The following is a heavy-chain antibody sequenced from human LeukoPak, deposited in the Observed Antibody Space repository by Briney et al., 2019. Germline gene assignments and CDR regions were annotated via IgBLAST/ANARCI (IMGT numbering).Heavy chain of an antibody. CDR3: ATFRGGATTTGGRIFDY. J-gene: IGHJ4*02. CDR1: GGAFSSYA. Sequence: ASVKVSCKASGGAFSSYAISWVRQAPGQGLEWMGGIIPIFGTANYAQKFQGRVTITTDESTSTAYMELSSLRSEDTAVYYCATFRGGATTTGGRIFDYWGQGTLVTVSS. D-gene: IGHD1-26*01. V-gene: IGHV1-69*05. CDR2: IIPIFGTA.